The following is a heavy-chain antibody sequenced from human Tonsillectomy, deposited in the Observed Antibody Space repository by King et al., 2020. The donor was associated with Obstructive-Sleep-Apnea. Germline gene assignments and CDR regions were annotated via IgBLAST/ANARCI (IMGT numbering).Heavy chain of an antibody. CDR3: ARSTFYYYGSGKEWFDP. Sequence: VQLQQWGAGLLKPSEPLSLTCAVYGGSFSGYYWSWIRQPPGKGLEWIGEINHSGSTNYNPSLKSRVTISVDTSKNQFSLKLSSVTAADTAVYYCARSTFYYYGSGKEWFDPWGQGTLVTVSS. V-gene: IGHV4-34*01. J-gene: IGHJ5*02. CDR2: INHSGST. CDR1: GGSFSGYY. D-gene: IGHD3-10*01.